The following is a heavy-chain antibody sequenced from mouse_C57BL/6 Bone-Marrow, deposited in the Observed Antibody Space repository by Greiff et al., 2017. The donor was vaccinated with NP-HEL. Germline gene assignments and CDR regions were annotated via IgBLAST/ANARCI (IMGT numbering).Heavy chain of an antibody. D-gene: IGHD1-1*01. Sequence: EVQLQQSGPELVKPGASVKISCKASGYTFTDYYMNWVKQSHGKSLEWIGDINPNNGGTSYNQKFKGKATLTVDKSSSTAYMELRSLTSEDSAVYYCAKGRITTVVAPDWYFDVWGTGTTVTVSS. CDR2: INPNNGGT. CDR1: GYTFTDYY. V-gene: IGHV1-26*01. CDR3: AKGRITTVVAPDWYFDV. J-gene: IGHJ1*03.